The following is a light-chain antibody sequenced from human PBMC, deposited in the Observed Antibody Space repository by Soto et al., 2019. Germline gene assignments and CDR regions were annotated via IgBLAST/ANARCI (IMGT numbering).Light chain of an antibody. CDR1: SSDVGGYDY. CDR3: SSYAVRNNVV. CDR2: AVS. J-gene: IGLJ2*01. V-gene: IGLV2-8*01. Sequence: QSALTQPPSASGSPEQSVTISCTGTSSDVGGYDYVSWYQQHPGKAPKLMIYAVSKRPSGVPARFSGSKSGDTASLTVSGLQAEDEAEYCCSSYAVRNNVVFGGGTKLTVL.